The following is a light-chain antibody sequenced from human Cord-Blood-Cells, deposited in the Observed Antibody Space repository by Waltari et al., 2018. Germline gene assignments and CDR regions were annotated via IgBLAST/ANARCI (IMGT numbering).Light chain of an antibody. CDR2: AAS. CDR3: QQSYSTPYT. Sequence: DIQMTQSPSSLSASVGDRVTITCRASQSISSYLHWYQHKPGKAPKLLFYAASSLQSGVPSRCSGSVSGTDFTLTISSLQPEDFATYYCQQSYSTPYTFGQGTKLEIK. V-gene: IGKV1-39*01. J-gene: IGKJ2*01. CDR1: QSISSY.